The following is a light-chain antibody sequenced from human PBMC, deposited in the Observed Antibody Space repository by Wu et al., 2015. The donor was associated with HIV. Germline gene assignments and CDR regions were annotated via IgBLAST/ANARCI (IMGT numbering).Light chain of an antibody. CDR3: QQYNSYPVT. CDR2: KAS. J-gene: IGKJ2*01. Sequence: DIQMTQSPSTLSASVGDRVTITCRASQSISSWLAWYQQKPGKAPKLLIYKASSLESGVPPTFSGSGSGTEFTLTISSLQPDDFATYYCQQYNSYPVTFGQGTKLEIK. V-gene: IGKV1-5*03. CDR1: QSISSW.